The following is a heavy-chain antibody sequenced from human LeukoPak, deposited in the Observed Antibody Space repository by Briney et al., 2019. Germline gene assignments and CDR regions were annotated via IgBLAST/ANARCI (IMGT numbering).Heavy chain of an antibody. Sequence: SETLSLTCTVSGGSISSSSYYWGWIRQPPGKGLEWIGGIYYSGSTYYNSSLKSLVTISVDTSKNQFSLKLSSVTAADTAVYYCARHSSFAVGATHFFDYWGQGTLVTVSS. D-gene: IGHD1-26*01. V-gene: IGHV4-39*01. J-gene: IGHJ4*02. CDR2: IYYSGST. CDR3: ARHSSFAVGATHFFDY. CDR1: GGSISSSSYY.